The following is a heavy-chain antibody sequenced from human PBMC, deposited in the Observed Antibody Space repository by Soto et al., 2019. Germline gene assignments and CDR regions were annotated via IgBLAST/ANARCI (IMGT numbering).Heavy chain of an antibody. J-gene: IGHJ6*02. CDR1: GYSFTSYW. CDR2: IDPSDSYT. CDR3: ARRGNPLLYYGMDV. D-gene: IGHD2-15*01. V-gene: IGHV5-10-1*01. Sequence: PGESLKISCKGSGYSFTSYWISWVRQMPGKGLEWMGRIDPSDSYTNYSPSFQGHVTISADKSISTAYLQWSSLKASDTAVYYCARRGNPLLYYGMDVWGQGTTVTVSS.